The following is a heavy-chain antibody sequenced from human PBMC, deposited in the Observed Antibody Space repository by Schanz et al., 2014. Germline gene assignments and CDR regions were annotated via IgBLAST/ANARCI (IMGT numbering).Heavy chain of an antibody. J-gene: IGHJ4*02. CDR2: ITNKPNNYNT. CDR3: ARSRGFDSIFDF. V-gene: IGHV3-72*01. Sequence: AQLVESGGGVVQPGRSLRLSCAASGFAFRSYAMHWVRQAPGKGLEWVGRITNKPNNYNTEYAASVKGRFTISRDDSRNSLYLQMSSLKTEDTAVYYCARSRGFDSIFDFWGRGTLVTVSS. D-gene: IGHD5-12*01. CDR1: GFAFRSYA.